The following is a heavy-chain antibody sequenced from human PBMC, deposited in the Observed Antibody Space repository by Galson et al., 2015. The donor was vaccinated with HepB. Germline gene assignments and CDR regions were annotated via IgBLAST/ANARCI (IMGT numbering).Heavy chain of an antibody. J-gene: IGHJ4*02. CDR1: GFSLSTSGTR. D-gene: IGHD1-26*01. V-gene: IGHV2-70*04. CDR3: ARIKGASTGEIDY. Sequence: PALVKPTQTLTLTCTFSGFSLSTSGTRVSWIRQPPGKALEWLARIDRDDDKFYSTSLKTRLTISKDTSKNQVVLTMTNMDPVDTAPYFCARIKGASTGEIDYWGQGTLVTVSS. CDR2: IDRDDDK.